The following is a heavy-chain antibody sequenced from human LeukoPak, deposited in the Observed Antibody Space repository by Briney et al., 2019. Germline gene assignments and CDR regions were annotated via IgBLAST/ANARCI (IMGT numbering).Heavy chain of an antibody. D-gene: IGHD1-1*01. CDR2: IYYGGNT. CDR3: AGRIETTGNSLSRAFDI. J-gene: IGHJ3*02. V-gene: IGHV4-39*01. CDR1: GGPITITSDY. Sequence: SETLSLTCTVSGGPITITSDYWGWIRQPPGKGLEWIGTIYYGGNTYYKPSLNSRVTISIDTSRNQFSLKLRTVTAADTAVYYCAGRIETTGNSLSRAFDIWGPGTMVTVSS.